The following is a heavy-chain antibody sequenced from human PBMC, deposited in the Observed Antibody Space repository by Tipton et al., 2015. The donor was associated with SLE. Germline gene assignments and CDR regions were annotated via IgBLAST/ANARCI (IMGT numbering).Heavy chain of an antibody. Sequence: TLSLTCTVSGCPISSSSYYWGWIRQPPGKGLEWFGGIYYSGSTYYNPSLKSRITISVDTSKNQFSLKLSSVTAADTAVYYCARGGSYGSGSYSHWGQGTLVAVSS. CDR3: ARGGSYGSGSYSH. V-gene: IGHV4-39*07. D-gene: IGHD3-10*01. J-gene: IGHJ4*02. CDR1: GCPISSSSYY. CDR2: IYYSGST.